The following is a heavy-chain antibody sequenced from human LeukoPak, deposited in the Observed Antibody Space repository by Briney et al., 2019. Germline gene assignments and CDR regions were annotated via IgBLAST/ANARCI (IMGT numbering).Heavy chain of an antibody. D-gene: IGHD1-26*01. Sequence: GESLKISCKGSGYSFTNYWIGWVRRMPGKGLEGMGIIYPGDSDTRYSPSFQGQVTISADKSISTAYLQWSSLKASDTAMYYCASASLGATFSFDPWGQGTLVTVSS. CDR3: ASASLGATFSFDP. J-gene: IGHJ5*02. CDR2: IYPGDSDT. CDR1: GYSFTNYW. V-gene: IGHV5-51*01.